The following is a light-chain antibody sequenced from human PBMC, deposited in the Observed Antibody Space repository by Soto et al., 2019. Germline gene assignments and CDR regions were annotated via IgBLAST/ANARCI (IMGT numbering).Light chain of an antibody. J-gene: IGKJ4*01. V-gene: IGKV2-28*01. Sequence: IVMTQSPLSLPVTPGDPASISCRSSQSLLQTNGNTYLDWYLQKPGQSPQLLISLATNRASGVPDRFSGSGSGTDFTLKISRVEAEDVGLYYCMQALQPPFPFGGGTKVDI. CDR1: QSLLQTNGNTY. CDR2: LAT. CDR3: MQALQPPFP.